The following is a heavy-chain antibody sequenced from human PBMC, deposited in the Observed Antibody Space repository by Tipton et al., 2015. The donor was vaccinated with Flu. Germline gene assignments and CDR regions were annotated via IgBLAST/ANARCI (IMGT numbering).Heavy chain of an antibody. CDR3: ARDAGTTYFYYYGMDV. D-gene: IGHD1-7*01. V-gene: IGHV4-39*07. CDR2: IYYSGST. Sequence: TLSLTCTVSGGSISSGSFYWGWIRQPPGKGLEWIGSIYYSGSTYYNPSLKSRVTISVDTSKNQFSLKLSSVTAADTAVYYCARDAGTTYFYYYGMDVWDQGP. J-gene: IGHJ6*02. CDR1: GGSISSGSFY.